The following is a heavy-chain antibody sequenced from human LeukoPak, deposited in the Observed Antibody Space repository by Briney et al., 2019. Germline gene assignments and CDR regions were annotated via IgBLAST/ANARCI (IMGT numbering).Heavy chain of an antibody. J-gene: IGHJ4*02. CDR3: AKDRSIGTYYTFDH. Sequence: GGSLRLSCAASGFTFTNYAMTWVRQAPGKGLEWVSSISASGVMTYYADSVKGRFTVSRDNSKNSLYLQMSSLTAADTAVYYCAKDRSIGTYYTFDHWGQGTLVTVSS. V-gene: IGHV3-23*01. CDR1: GFTFTNYA. CDR2: ISASGVMT. D-gene: IGHD1-26*01.